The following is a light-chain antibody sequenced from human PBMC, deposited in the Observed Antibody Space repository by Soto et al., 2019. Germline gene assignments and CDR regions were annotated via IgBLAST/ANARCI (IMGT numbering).Light chain of an antibody. J-gene: IGKJ1*01. V-gene: IGKV3-20*01. CDR1: QSVSNNF. Sequence: EVVLAQSPGTLSLSPGERATLSCRASQSVSNNFLAWYQQKPGQAPRLLIYGASSRATGIPDRFSCSGSGTDFTLTISRLEPEDFAVYYCQQYGSSPWTFGQGTKVEIK. CDR2: GAS. CDR3: QQYGSSPWT.